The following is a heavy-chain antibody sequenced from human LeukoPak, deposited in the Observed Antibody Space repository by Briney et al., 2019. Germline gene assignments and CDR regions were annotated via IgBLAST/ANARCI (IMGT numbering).Heavy chain of an antibody. V-gene: IGHV4-34*01. D-gene: IGHD6-19*01. CDR1: GGSFSGYY. CDR3: ARGGIGWDSSGWYLYYFDY. Sequence: SETLSLTCAVYGGSFSGYYWSWIRQPPGKGLEWIGEINHSGSTNYNPSLKSRVTISVDTSKNQFPLKLSSVTAADTAVYYCARGGIGWDSSGWYLYYFDYWGQGTLVTVSS. J-gene: IGHJ4*02. CDR2: INHSGST.